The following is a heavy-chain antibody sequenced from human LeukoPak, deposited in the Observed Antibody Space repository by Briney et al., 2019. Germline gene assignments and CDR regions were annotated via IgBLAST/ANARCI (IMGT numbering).Heavy chain of an antibody. J-gene: IGHJ4*02. CDR2: ISSSSSYI. Sequence: GGSLRLSCAASGFTFSSYSMNWVRQAPGKGLEWASSISSSSSYIYYADSVKGRFTISRDNAKSSLYLQMNSLRAEDTAVYYCASRSSGHAFDYWGQGALVTVSS. V-gene: IGHV3-21*04. CDR3: ASRSSGHAFDY. CDR1: GFTFSSYS. D-gene: IGHD3-22*01.